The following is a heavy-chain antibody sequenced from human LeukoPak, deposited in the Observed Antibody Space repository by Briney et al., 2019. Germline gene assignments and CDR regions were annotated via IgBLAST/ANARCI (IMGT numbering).Heavy chain of an antibody. J-gene: IGHJ4*02. CDR3: AKDWAATVRGTDY. D-gene: IGHD4-17*01. CDR1: GFTFDDYA. V-gene: IGHV3-9*01. CDR2: INWNSDNI. Sequence: PGGSLRLSCAASGFTFDDYAMHWVRQAPGKGLECVSGINWNSDNIGYADSVKGRFTISRDNAKNSLYLQMNSLRAENTALYYCAKDWAATVRGTDYWGQGTLVTVSS.